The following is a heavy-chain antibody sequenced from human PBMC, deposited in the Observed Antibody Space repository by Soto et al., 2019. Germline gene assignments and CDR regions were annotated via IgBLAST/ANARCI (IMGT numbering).Heavy chain of an antibody. CDR2: ISFNGGVI. CDR3: AKIMIQGVLADALDV. D-gene: IGHD3-10*01. J-gene: IGHJ6*02. V-gene: IGHV3-23*01. Sequence: DVQLLESGGGVVQPGGSLRLSCAASGFVFRNLTMNWVRQAPGKGLEYVAIISFNGGVIFDADSVRGRFTISRDNAKNILYLDMTNLRPEDSGVYYCAKIMIQGVLADALDVWGRGTTVTVS. CDR1: GFVFRNLT.